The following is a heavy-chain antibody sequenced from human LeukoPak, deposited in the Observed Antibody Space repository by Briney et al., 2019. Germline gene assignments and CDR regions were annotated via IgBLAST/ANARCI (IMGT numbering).Heavy chain of an antibody. CDR3: AELGITMIGGV. Sequence: GGSLRLSCAASGLTFSSYEMNELRQAPGKGLDGVSYISSSGSTIYYADSVKGRFTISRDNAKNSLYLQMNSLRAEDTAVYYCAELGITMIGGVWGKGTTVTISS. J-gene: IGHJ6*04. V-gene: IGHV3-48*03. CDR1: GLTFSSYE. D-gene: IGHD3-10*02. CDR2: ISSSGSTI.